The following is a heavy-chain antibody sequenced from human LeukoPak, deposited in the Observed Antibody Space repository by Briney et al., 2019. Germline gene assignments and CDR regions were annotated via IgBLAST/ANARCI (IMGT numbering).Heavy chain of an antibody. Sequence: SETLSLTFTVSGGSISSSSYYWGWIRQPPGKGLEWIGSIYYSGSTNYNPSLKSRVTISVDTSKNQFSLKLSSVTAADTAVYYCARDRRWFGEFGFDPWGQGTLVTVSS. J-gene: IGHJ5*02. V-gene: IGHV4-39*07. D-gene: IGHD3-10*01. CDR3: ARDRRWFGEFGFDP. CDR1: GGSISSSSYY. CDR2: IYYSGST.